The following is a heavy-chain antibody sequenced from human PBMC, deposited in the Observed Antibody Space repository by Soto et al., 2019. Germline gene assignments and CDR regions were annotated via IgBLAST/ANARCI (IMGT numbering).Heavy chain of an antibody. Sequence: EVQLLESGGGLVQPGGSLRLSCAASGFTFSSYAMSWVRQAPGKGLEWVSAISGSGGSTYYADSVKGRFTISRDNSKNTLYLQMNSLRAEDTAVYYCARSTYYYDSSGHDYWGQGTLVTVSS. CDR3: ARSTYYYDSSGHDY. J-gene: IGHJ4*02. CDR1: GFTFSSYA. V-gene: IGHV3-23*01. D-gene: IGHD3-22*01. CDR2: ISGSGGST.